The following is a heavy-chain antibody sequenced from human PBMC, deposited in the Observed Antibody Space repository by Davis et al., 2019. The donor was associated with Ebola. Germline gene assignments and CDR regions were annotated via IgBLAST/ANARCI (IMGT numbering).Heavy chain of an antibody. CDR2: INPNSGGT. Sequence: ASVKVSCKASGYTFTRYYLHWVRQAPGQGLEWMGWINPNSGGTNYAQKFQGWVTMTRDTSISTAYMELSRLRSDDTAVYYCARGGGSSKRTMGYWGQGTLVTVSS. J-gene: IGHJ4*02. D-gene: IGHD1-26*01. CDR1: GYTFTRYY. CDR3: ARGGGSSKRTMGY. V-gene: IGHV1-2*04.